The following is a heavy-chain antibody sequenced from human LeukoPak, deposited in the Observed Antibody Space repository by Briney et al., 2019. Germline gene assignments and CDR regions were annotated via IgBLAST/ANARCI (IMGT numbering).Heavy chain of an antibody. CDR3: AKPSVVDDAFDI. CDR1: GFTFSSYG. V-gene: IGHV3-23*01. D-gene: IGHD2-15*01. CDR2: MSRSGAST. Sequence: GGSLRLSCAASGFTFSSYGMSWVRQAPGKGLEWVSAMSRSGASTYYADSVKGRFTISRDNSKSTLYLQMNSLRAEDTAVYYCAKPSVVDDAFDIWGQGTMVTVSS. J-gene: IGHJ3*02.